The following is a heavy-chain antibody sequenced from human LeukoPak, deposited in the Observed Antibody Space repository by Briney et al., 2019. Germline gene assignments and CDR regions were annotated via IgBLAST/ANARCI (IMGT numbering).Heavy chain of an antibody. CDR3: ARGLPLGYCSYGVCYPPKHFDF. D-gene: IGHD2-8*01. CDR2: VHPKIGKT. Sequence: GASVKVSCNASGYSFSSYVFNWVRQSPGHGREGMGWVHPKIGKTGYKQKFQARVTITRDTYMSAAYMELSSLTSDDTAVYFCARGLPLGYCSYGVCYPPKHFDFWGQGTLVTVSS. J-gene: IGHJ4*02. V-gene: IGHV1-8*03. CDR1: GYSFSSYV.